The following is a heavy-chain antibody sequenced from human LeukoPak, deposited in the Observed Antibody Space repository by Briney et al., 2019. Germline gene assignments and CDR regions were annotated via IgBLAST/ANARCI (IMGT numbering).Heavy chain of an antibody. CDR3: ARHNGFERGYYYYMDV. Sequence: SETLSLTCTVSGGFINSYYWSWIRQPAGKGLEWIGRVYTSGITNYNPSLKSRITMSVDTSKNQFSLKLTSVTAADTAVYYCARHNGFERGYYYYMDVWGKGTTVTVSS. V-gene: IGHV4-4*07. J-gene: IGHJ6*03. CDR2: VYTSGIT. D-gene: IGHD1-1*01. CDR1: GGFINSYY.